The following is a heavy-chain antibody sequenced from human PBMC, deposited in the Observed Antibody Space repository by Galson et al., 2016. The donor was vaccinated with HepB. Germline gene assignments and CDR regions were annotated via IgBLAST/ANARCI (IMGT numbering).Heavy chain of an antibody. CDR1: GFSFSNSG. CDR2: ISGSGGST. V-gene: IGHV3-23*01. CDR3: AKGVRIFDY. Sequence: SLRLSCAASGFSFSNSGMSWVRRAPGRGLEWVSGISGSGGSTYYADSVKGRFTISRDNSKNTLYLQMNILRAEDTAVLYCAKGVRIFDYWGQGTLVTVSS. J-gene: IGHJ4*02.